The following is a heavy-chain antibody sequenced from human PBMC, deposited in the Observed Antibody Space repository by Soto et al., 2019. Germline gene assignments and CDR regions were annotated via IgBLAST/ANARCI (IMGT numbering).Heavy chain of an antibody. CDR2: IYYSGST. Sequence: SETLSLTCAVSRSSIGRSYWSWIRQPPGKGLQWIGYIYYSGSTYYNPSLKSRVTMSVDTSKIQFSLRLKSVIAADTAVYYCARGPYDAFDIWGQGTMVTVSS. J-gene: IGHJ3*02. CDR3: ARGPYDAFDI. CDR1: RSSIGRSY. V-gene: IGHV4-59*01.